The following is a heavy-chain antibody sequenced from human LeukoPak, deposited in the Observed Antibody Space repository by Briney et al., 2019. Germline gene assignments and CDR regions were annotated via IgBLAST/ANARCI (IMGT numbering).Heavy chain of an antibody. CDR3: ATVNTYYYGTTGNEARFFDA. D-gene: IGHD3-22*01. CDR2: SYYSGST. Sequence: SETLSLTCTVSGGSISSSSYSWGWIRHPPGKGRESIGTSYYSGSTYYNPSLKSRVPLSVDTSKNQFFLNLSSVTAADTAVYYCATVNTYYYGTTGNEARFFDAWGQGTLVTVSS. V-gene: IGHV4-39*01. CDR1: GGSISSSSYS. J-gene: IGHJ4*02.